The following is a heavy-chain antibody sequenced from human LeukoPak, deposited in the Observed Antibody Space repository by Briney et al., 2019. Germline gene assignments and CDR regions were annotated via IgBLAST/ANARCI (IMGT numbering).Heavy chain of an antibody. CDR3: ARSSYSNYDFDY. V-gene: IGHV4-38-2*02. CDR1: GYSISSGYY. J-gene: IGHJ4*02. D-gene: IGHD4-11*01. CDR2: IYHSGST. Sequence: PSETLSLTCTVSGYSISSGYYWGWIRQPPGKGLEWIGRIYHSGSTYYNPSLKSRVTISVDTSKNQFSLKLSSVTASDTAVYYCARSSYSNYDFDYWGQGTLVTVSS.